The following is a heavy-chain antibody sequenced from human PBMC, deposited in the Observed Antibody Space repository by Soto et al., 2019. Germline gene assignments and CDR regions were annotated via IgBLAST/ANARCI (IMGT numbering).Heavy chain of an antibody. D-gene: IGHD6-13*01. CDR1: GFTFSSYG. V-gene: IGHV3-30*18. CDR3: AKEGSSSPFDY. Sequence: ESGGGVVQPGRSLRLSCAASGFTFSSYGMHWVRQAPGKGLEWVAVISYDGSNKYYADSVKGRFTISRDNSKNTLYLQMNSLRAEDTAVYYCAKEGSSSPFDYWGQGTLVTVSS. CDR2: ISYDGSNK. J-gene: IGHJ4*02.